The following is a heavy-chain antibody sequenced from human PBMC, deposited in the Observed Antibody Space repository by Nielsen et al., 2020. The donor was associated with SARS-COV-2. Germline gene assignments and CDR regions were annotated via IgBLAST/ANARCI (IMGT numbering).Heavy chain of an antibody. D-gene: IGHD2-8*01. CDR3: ARLMGGPVSGYMDV. CDR2: ISSSSSYT. Sequence: SCAASGFTFSDYYMSWIRQAPGKGLEWVSYISSSSSYTNYADSVKGRFTISRDNAKNSLYLQMNSLRAEDTAVYYCARLMGGPVSGYMDVWGKGTTVTVSS. CDR1: GFTFSDYY. J-gene: IGHJ6*03. V-gene: IGHV3-11*06.